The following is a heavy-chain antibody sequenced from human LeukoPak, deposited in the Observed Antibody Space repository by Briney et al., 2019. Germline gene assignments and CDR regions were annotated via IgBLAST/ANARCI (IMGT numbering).Heavy chain of an antibody. CDR3: ARDLSPSPALLGEPYYYYGMDV. Sequence: ASVKVSCKASGYTFTGYYMHWVRQAPGQGLEWMGWINPNSGGTNYAQKFQGRVTMTRDTSISTAYMELSRLRSDDTAVYYCARDLSPSPALLGEPYYYYGMDVWGQGTTVTVSS. CDR1: GYTFTGYY. D-gene: IGHD2-2*01. V-gene: IGHV1-2*02. CDR2: INPNSGGT. J-gene: IGHJ6*02.